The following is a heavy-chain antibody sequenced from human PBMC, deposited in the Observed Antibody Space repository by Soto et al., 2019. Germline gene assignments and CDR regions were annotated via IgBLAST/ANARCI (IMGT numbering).Heavy chain of an antibody. CDR3: ARDERNYYDSSGYYWSNWFDP. D-gene: IGHD3-22*01. CDR1: GYTFTGYA. Sequence: GASVKVSCKASGYTFTGYAMHWVRQAPGQRLEWMGWINAGNGNTKYSQKFQGRVTITRDTSASTAYMELSSLRSEDTAVYYCARDERNYYDSSGYYWSNWFDPWGQGTLVTVSS. V-gene: IGHV1-3*01. CDR2: INAGNGNT. J-gene: IGHJ5*02.